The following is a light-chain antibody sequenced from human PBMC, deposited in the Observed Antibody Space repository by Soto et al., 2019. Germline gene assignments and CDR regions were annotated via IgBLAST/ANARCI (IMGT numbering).Light chain of an antibody. Sequence: EIVLTQSPGTLSLSPGERATLSCRASQTVSSNYLAWYQQKPGQAPRLLIYSASTRATGIPDRFSGSGSGTDLTLTISRLEPEEFAVYYCQQYGTSPLTFGGGTKVEIK. CDR1: QTVSSNY. V-gene: IGKV3-20*01. CDR3: QQYGTSPLT. CDR2: SAS. J-gene: IGKJ4*01.